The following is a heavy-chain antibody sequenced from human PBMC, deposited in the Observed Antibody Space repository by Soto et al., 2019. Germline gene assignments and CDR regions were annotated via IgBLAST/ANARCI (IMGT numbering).Heavy chain of an antibody. CDR2: IYWGADK. D-gene: IGHD2-15*01. Sequence: QITLKESGPTLVKPTQTLTLTCTFSGFSLSTSGVGVGWIRQPPGKALEWLALIYWGADKRYSPPPKSRLTSTKDTSKDRVVLTMTNMDPVDTATYYCAHRPSYCSGGSCYSGFDYWGQGTLVTVSS. V-gene: IGHV2-5*02. CDR1: GFSLSTSGVG. CDR3: AHRPSYCSGGSCYSGFDY. J-gene: IGHJ4*02.